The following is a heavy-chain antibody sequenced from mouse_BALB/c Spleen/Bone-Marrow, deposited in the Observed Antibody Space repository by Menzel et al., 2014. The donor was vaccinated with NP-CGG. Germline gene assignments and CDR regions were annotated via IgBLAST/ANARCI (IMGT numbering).Heavy chain of an antibody. D-gene: IGHD1-1*01. CDR2: ISNLAYSI. V-gene: IGHV5-15*02. Sequence: EVQGVESGGGLVQPGGSRKLSCAASGFTFSDYGMAWVRQAPGKGPEWVAFISNLAYSIYYADTVTGRFTISRENAKNTLYLEMSSLRSEDTAMYYCARLITTVVVDAMDYWGQGTSVTVSS. J-gene: IGHJ4*01. CDR3: ARLITTVVVDAMDY. CDR1: GFTFSDYG.